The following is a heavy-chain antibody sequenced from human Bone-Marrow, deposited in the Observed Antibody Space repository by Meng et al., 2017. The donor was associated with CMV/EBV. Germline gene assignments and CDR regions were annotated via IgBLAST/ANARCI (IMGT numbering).Heavy chain of an antibody. CDR3: ARFYRSSSGFDP. D-gene: IGHD3-16*02. Sequence: GESLKISCAASGFTFSSYWMHWVRQVPGKGLEWVSSISSSSSYIYYADSVKGRFTISRDNAKNSLYLQMNSLRAEDTAVYYCARFYRSSSGFDPWGQGTLVTVSS. V-gene: IGHV3-21*01. CDR1: GFTFSSYW. J-gene: IGHJ5*02. CDR2: ISSSSSYI.